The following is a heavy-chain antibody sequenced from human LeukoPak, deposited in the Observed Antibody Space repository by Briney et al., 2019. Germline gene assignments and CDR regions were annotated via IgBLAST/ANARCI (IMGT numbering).Heavy chain of an antibody. D-gene: IGHD2-8*01. CDR1: GFTFGDYV. J-gene: IGHJ4*02. V-gene: IGHV3-49*04. Sequence: GRSLRLSCTASGFTFGDYVMSWVRQAPGKGLESVGFIRQTVYGGSTEYVASVKGRFTISRDDSKSAVYLQLNSLRTEGTAVYYCTRFNGFYDYWGQGTLVTVSS. CDR2: IRQTVYGGST. CDR3: TRFNGFYDY.